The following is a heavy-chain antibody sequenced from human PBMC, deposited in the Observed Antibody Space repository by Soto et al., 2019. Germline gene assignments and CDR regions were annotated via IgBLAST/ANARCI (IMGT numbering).Heavy chain of an antibody. D-gene: IGHD3-10*01. Sequence: QVQLVQSGAEVKKPGASVKVSCKASGYTFTSYGISCVRQAPGQGLEWMGWISAYNGNANYAQKLQGRVTMTTDTVTSTAYMGLSGLRSDDTARYYCARSHDYGSGSYYNLLEYWGQGTLVTVFS. J-gene: IGHJ4*02. CDR1: GYTFTSYG. CDR2: ISAYNGNA. V-gene: IGHV1-18*01. CDR3: ARSHDYGSGSYYNLLEY.